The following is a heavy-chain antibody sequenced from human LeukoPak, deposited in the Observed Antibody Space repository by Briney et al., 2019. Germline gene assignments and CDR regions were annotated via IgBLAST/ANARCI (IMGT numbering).Heavy chain of an antibody. J-gene: IGHJ4*02. CDR3: ARDVSKAGYSSGWYYDY. D-gene: IGHD6-19*01. CDR2: IIPIFGTA. V-gene: IGHV1-69*06. CDR1: GYTFTSYG. Sequence: SVKVSCKASGYTFTSYGISWVRQAPGQGLEWMGGIIPIFGTANYAQKFQGRVTITADKSTSTAYMELSSLRSEDTAVYYCARDVSKAGYSSGWYYDYWGQGTLVTVSS.